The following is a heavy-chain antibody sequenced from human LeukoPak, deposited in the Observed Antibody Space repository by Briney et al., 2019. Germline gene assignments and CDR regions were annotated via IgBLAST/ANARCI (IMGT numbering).Heavy chain of an antibody. V-gene: IGHV1-18*01. Sequence: GASVKVSCKASGYSFTSYGISWVRQAPGQGLEWMGWINAYNGNTNYAQKLRGRVTMTTDTSTSTAYMELKSLRSDDTAVYYCAREHRWLQSLYYFDYWGQGTLVTVSS. CDR3: AREHRWLQSLYYFDY. CDR2: INAYNGNT. J-gene: IGHJ4*02. D-gene: IGHD5-24*01. CDR1: GYSFTSYG.